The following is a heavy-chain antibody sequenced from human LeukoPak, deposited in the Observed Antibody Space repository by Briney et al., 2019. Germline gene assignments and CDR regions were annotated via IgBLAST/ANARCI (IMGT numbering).Heavy chain of an antibody. V-gene: IGHV3-30*18. CDR3: AKDGSLRLQYPNWYFDL. CDR2: ISYVGSNE. CDR1: GFTFSSFA. D-gene: IGHD2-2*02. Sequence: QPGGSLRLSCEGTGFTFSSFAMRWVRQAPGKGLEWVAVISYVGSNEKYADSVKGRFTISRDNSKNTLYLQMNSLRPEDTAVYYCAKDGSLRLQYPNWYFDLWGRGTLVTVSS. J-gene: IGHJ2*01.